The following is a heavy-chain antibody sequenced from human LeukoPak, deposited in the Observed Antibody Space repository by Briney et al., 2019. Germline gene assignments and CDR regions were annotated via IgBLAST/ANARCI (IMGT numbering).Heavy chain of an antibody. CDR3: ARDAGSSGYYYDY. V-gene: IGHV3-53*01. Sequence: GSLRLSCAASGFTVSSNYMSWVRQAPGKGLEWVSVIYSGGSTYYADSVKGRFTISRDNSKNTLYLQMNSLRAEDTAVYYCARDAGSSGYYYDYWGQGTLVTVSS. D-gene: IGHD3-22*01. CDR1: GFTVSSNY. J-gene: IGHJ4*02. CDR2: IYSGGST.